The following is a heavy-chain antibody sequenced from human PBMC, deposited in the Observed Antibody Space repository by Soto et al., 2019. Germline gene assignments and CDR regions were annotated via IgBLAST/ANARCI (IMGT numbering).Heavy chain of an antibody. CDR2: ISYDGSNK. J-gene: IGHJ2*01. Sequence: QVQLVESGGGVVQPGRSMRLSCAASGFTFSSYAMHWVRQAPGKGLEWVAVISYDGSNKYYADSVKGRFTISRDNSKNTLYLQRNILRTEDTAVYYCARPLWRDDYNWGYFDLWGRGTLVTVSS. CDR1: GFTFSSYA. CDR3: ARPLWRDDYNWGYFDL. D-gene: IGHD4-4*01. V-gene: IGHV3-30-3*01.